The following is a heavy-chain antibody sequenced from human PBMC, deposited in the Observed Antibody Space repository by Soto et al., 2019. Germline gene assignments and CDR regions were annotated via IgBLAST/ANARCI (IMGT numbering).Heavy chain of an antibody. CDR1: GFTFSDYF. Sequence: QEQLVESGGGWVKPGGSLRLSCTASGFTFSDYFMRWIRQAPGKGLEWLSHISTTSDFTDYADSVKGRFTISRDDAKNTLHLQMNSLRVEDTAIYYCARDRNKYGYDAMDVWGQGTTVTVSS. J-gene: IGHJ6*02. D-gene: IGHD3-10*01. CDR2: ISTTSDFT. CDR3: ARDRNKYGYDAMDV. V-gene: IGHV3-11*06.